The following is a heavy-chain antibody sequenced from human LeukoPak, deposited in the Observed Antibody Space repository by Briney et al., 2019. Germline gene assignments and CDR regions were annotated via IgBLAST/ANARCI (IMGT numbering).Heavy chain of an antibody. D-gene: IGHD3-10*01. CDR2: INPNSGGT. CDR3: ARERYYYGSGSS. V-gene: IGHV1-2*02. Sequence: ASVKVSCKASGYTFTGYYMHWVRQAPGQGLEWMGWINPNSGGTNYAQKFQGRVTMTRDTSISTAYMELSRLRSDDTAVYYCARERYYYGSGSSWGQGTLVTVSS. CDR1: GYTFTGYY. J-gene: IGHJ5*02.